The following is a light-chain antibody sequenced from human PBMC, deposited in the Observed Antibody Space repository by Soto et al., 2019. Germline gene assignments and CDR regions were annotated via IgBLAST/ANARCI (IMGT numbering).Light chain of an antibody. CDR2: GAS. V-gene: IGKV3-20*01. Sequence: EIVLTQSPGTQSLSPGERATLSCRASQSVSRSYLAWYQQKPGQAPRLLIYGASSRPTGIPDRFIVSGSGTDFILTIRRMEPEDFAVDYCQQYGSSSTFGQGTRLEIK. CDR1: QSVSRSY. CDR3: QQYGSSST. J-gene: IGKJ5*01.